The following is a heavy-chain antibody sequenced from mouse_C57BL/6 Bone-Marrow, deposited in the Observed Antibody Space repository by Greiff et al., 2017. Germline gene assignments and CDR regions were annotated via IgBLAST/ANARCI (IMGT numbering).Heavy chain of an antibody. D-gene: IGHD2-14*01. CDR2: ISSGGRYT. J-gene: IGHJ4*01. V-gene: IGHV5-6*01. CDR3: ARHGGRVRLLGGYAMDY. CDR1: GFTFSSYG. Sequence: EVMLVESGGDLVKPGGSLKLSCAASGFTFSSYGMSWVRQTPDKRLEWVATISSGGRYTYYPDSVKGRFTISRDNAKNTLYLQMSRLKSEDTAMYYGARHGGRVRLLGGYAMDYWGQGTSVTVSS.